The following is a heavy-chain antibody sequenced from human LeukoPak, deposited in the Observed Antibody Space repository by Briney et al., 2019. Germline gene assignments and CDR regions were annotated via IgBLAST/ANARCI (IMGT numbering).Heavy chain of an antibody. Sequence: PGESLRISCQGSGYSFISYWISWVRQMPGKGLGWMGRVDPSDSYTNYSPSFQGQVTISADKSISTAYLQWSSLKASDTAMYYCATKECSSSSVAFDYWGQGTLVTVSS. D-gene: IGHD6-6*01. CDR3: ATKECSSSSVAFDY. CDR2: VDPSDSYT. CDR1: GYSFISYW. J-gene: IGHJ4*02. V-gene: IGHV5-10-1*04.